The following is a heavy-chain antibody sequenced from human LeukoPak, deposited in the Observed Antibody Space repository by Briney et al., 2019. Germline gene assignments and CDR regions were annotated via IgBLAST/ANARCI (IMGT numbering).Heavy chain of an antibody. CDR3: AAMTTVTMYSYFFDS. V-gene: IGHV4-59*01. CDR2: AADSGST. Sequence: KPSETLSLTCTVSGDSMSDYFWTWIRQPPGKGREWVGCAADSGSTNYNPSPKSRVTISVDSSTNHFSLRLTSVTAADTAIYYCAAMTTVTMYSYFFDSWGQGTLLTVSS. J-gene: IGHJ4*02. CDR1: GDSMSDYF. D-gene: IGHD4-17*01.